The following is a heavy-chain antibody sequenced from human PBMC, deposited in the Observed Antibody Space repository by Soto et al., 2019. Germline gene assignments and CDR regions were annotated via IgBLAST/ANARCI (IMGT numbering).Heavy chain of an antibody. Sequence: QVQLVQSGAEVKKPGSSVKVSCKASGGTFSSYAISWVRQAPGQGLEWMGGIIPIFGTANYAQKFQGRVTITADESTSTAYMELSSLRSEDTAVYYCVPSRTNCSSTSCYRRYWGWAQTCTWGQGTLVTVSS. CDR3: VPSRTNCSSTSCYRRYWGWAQTCT. D-gene: IGHD2-2*01. CDR1: GGTFSSYA. V-gene: IGHV1-69*01. CDR2: IIPIFGTA. J-gene: IGHJ4*02.